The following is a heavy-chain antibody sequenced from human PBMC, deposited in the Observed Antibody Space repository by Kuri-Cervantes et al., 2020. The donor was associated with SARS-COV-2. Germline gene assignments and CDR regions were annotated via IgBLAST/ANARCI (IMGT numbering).Heavy chain of an antibody. V-gene: IGHV3-30*02. CDR2: IRYDGSNK. Sequence: GGSLRLSCAASGFTFSSYGMHGVRQAPGKGLEWVAFIRYDGSNKYYADSVKGRFTISRDNSKNTLYLQMNSLRAEDTAVYYCANLEGRVVVGPAAFDAFDIWGQGTMVTVAS. CDR1: GFTFSSYG. D-gene: IGHD2-2*01. CDR3: ANLEGRVVVGPAAFDAFDI. J-gene: IGHJ3*02.